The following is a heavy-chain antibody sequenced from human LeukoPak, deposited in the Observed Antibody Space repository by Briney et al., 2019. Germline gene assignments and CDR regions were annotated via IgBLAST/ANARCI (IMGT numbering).Heavy chain of an antibody. V-gene: IGHV3-53*01. CDR2: IYSGGST. D-gene: IGHD5-24*01. CDR1: GFTVSSNY. J-gene: IGHJ4*02. Sequence: GGSLRLPCAASGFTVSSNYMSWVRQAPGKGLEWVSVIYSGGSTYYADSVKGRFTISRDNSKNTLYLQMNSLRAEDTAVYYCARDEEDGYATYWGQGTLVTVSS. CDR3: ARDEEDGYATY.